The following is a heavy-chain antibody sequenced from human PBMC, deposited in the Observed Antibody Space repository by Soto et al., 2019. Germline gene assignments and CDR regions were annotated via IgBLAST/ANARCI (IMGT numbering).Heavy chain of an antibody. CDR3: ARGPVLRGVPSGFDP. D-gene: IGHD3-10*01. CDR2: ISGSSSYI. Sequence: GGSLRLSCAASGFSFSSYSMNWVRQAPGTGLEWVSSISGSSSYIFYADSVKGRFTISRDNAKNSLYLHMNSLRAEDTAVHYCARGPVLRGVPSGFDPWGQGTLVTVS. V-gene: IGHV3-21*01. J-gene: IGHJ5*02. CDR1: GFSFSSYS.